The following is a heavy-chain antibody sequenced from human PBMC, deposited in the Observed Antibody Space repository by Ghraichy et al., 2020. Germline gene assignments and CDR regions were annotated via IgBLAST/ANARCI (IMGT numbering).Heavy chain of an antibody. Sequence: SVKVSCKASVFSFTSSAMQWVRHARGQLLECIGWIVVGSGNTNYAQKFQERVTITRDMSTSTAYMELSSLRSEDTAVYYFAEPGKLLADAFDIWGQGTMVTVTS. V-gene: IGHV1-58*02. J-gene: IGHJ3*02. CDR1: VFSFTSSA. D-gene: IGHD2-15*01. CDR2: IVVGSGNT. CDR3: AEPGKLLADAFDI.